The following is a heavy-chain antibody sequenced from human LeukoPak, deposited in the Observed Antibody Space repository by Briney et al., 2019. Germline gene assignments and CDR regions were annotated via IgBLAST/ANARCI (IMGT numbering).Heavy chain of an antibody. CDR3: PKDLLGLDTAMADANFDY. CDR1: GFTFSSYE. V-gene: IGHV3-48*03. Sequence: GGSLRLSCAASGFTFSSYEMNWVRQAPGKGLEWVSYISSSGSTIYYADSVKGRFTISRDNAKNSLYLQMNSLRAEDTAVYYCPKDLLGLDTAMADANFDYWGQGTLVTVSS. D-gene: IGHD5-18*01. CDR2: ISSSGSTI. J-gene: IGHJ4*02.